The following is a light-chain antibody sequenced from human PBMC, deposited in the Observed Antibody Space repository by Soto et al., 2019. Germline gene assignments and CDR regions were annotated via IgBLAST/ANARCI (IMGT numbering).Light chain of an antibody. Sequence: DIQMTQSPSTLSASVGDRVTINFRASQSISSWLAWYQQKPGKAPKLLIYKASSLESGVPSRFSGSGSGTEFTLTISSLQPDDFATYYCQQYNSYSWTFGQGTKVDTK. CDR2: KAS. CDR3: QQYNSYSWT. J-gene: IGKJ1*01. CDR1: QSISSW. V-gene: IGKV1-5*03.